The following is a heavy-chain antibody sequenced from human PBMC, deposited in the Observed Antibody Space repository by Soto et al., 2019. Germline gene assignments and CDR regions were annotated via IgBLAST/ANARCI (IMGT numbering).Heavy chain of an antibody. J-gene: IGHJ5*02. CDR3: AKDPIVVVVADEFVDWFDP. V-gene: IGHV3-23*01. CDR1: GFTFSSYA. D-gene: IGHD2-15*01. CDR2: ISGSGGST. Sequence: EVQLLESGGGLVQPGGSLRLSCAASGFTFSSYAMSWVRQAPGKGLEWVSAISGSGGSTYYADSVKGRFTISRDNSKNTVYLQMNSLRAEDTAVYYCAKDPIVVVVADEFVDWFDPWGQGTLVTVSS.